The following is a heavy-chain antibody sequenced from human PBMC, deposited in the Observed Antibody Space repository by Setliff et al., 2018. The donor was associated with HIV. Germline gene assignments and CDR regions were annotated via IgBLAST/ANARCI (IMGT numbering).Heavy chain of an antibody. CDR1: VYTVNSYN. CDR2: MNPNSGNT. V-gene: IGHV1-8*03. Sequence: ASVTVSCKASVYTVNSYNINWVRQATGQGLEWMGWMNPNSGNTGYAQKFQGRGTITRNTFISTAYMELSSLRSEDTAVYYCARETERWYGCSSGRAFDIWGQGTVVTVSS. CDR3: ARETERWYGCSSGRAFDI. J-gene: IGHJ3*02. D-gene: IGHD6-6*01.